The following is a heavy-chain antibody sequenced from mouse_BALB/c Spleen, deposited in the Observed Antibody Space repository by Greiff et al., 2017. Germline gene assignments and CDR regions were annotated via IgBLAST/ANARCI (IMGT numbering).Heavy chain of an antibody. D-gene: IGHD1-2*01. CDR1: GFTFTDYY. CDR3: GRDLNYGSHWYFDV. Sequence: EVQLVESGGGLVQPGGSLRLSCATSGFTFTDYYMSWVRQPPGKALEWLGFIRNKANGYTTEYSASVKGRFTISRDNSQSILYLQMNTLRAEDSATYYCGRDLNYGSHWYFDVWGAGTTVTVSS. J-gene: IGHJ1*01. V-gene: IGHV7-3*02. CDR2: IRNKANGYTT.